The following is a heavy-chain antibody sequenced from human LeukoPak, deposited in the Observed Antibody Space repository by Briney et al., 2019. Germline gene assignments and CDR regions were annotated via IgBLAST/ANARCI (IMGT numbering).Heavy chain of an antibody. J-gene: IGHJ4*02. CDR3: AREIHTIFGVASGLYYFDY. CDR2: IYTSGST. Sequence: PSETLSLTCTVSGGSISSYYWSWIRQPAGKGLEWIGRIYTSGSTNYNPSLKSRVTMSVDTSKNQFSLKLSSVTAADTAVYYCAREIHTIFGVASGLYYFDYWGQGTLVTVSS. CDR1: GGSISSYY. D-gene: IGHD3-3*01. V-gene: IGHV4-4*07.